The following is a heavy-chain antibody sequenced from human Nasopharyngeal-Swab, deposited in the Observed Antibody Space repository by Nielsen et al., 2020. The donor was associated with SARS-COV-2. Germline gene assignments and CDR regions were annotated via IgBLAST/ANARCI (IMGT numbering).Heavy chain of an antibody. CDR2: INADNGNT. CDR3: ARDRWVGGSSWYDY. J-gene: IGHJ4*02. D-gene: IGHD6-13*01. Sequence: ASVKVSCKASGYSFTNYVIHWVRQAPGQRLAWMGWINADNGNTKYSQKFQGRVTITRDTSASTAYMELSGLRSEDTALYYCARDRWVGGSSWYDYWGQGTLVTVSS. V-gene: IGHV1-3*01. CDR1: GYSFTNYV.